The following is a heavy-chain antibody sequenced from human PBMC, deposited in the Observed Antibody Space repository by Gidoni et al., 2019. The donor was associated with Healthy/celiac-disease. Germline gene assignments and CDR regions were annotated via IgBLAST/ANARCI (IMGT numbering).Heavy chain of an antibody. J-gene: IGHJ5*02. Sequence: QVQLHESGPGLVKPSETLSLTCTVSCCSISSYYWSWIRKPPGKGLEWIGYIYYSGSTNYNPSLKSRVTISVDTSKNQFSLKLSSVTAADTAVYYCARRGSHGPHAVFDPWGQGTLVTVSS. V-gene: IGHV4-59*01. CDR1: CCSISSYY. D-gene: IGHD3-10*01. CDR2: IYYSGST. CDR3: ARRGSHGPHAVFDP.